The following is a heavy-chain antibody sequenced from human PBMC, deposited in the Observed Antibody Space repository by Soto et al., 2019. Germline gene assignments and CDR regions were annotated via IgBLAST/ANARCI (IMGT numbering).Heavy chain of an antibody. V-gene: IGHV3-21*01. D-gene: IGHD2-2*01. Sequence: PGGSLRLSCAASGFTFSSYSMNWVRQAPGKGLEWVSSISSSSSYIYYADSVKGRFTISRDNAKNSLYLQMHNLRAEDTAVYYCAREVEVPAAILYYHYYGMDVWGQGTTVTVSS. CDR2: ISSSSSYI. CDR1: GFTFSSYS. J-gene: IGHJ6*02. CDR3: AREVEVPAAILYYHYYGMDV.